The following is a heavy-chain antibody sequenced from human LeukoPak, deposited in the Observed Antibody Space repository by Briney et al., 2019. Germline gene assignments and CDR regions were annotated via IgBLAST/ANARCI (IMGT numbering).Heavy chain of an antibody. V-gene: IGHV1-2*06. D-gene: IGHD5-18*01. CDR3: ARVSAIGGYITYYFDY. J-gene: IGHJ4*02. CDR1: GYTFTGSY. Sequence: GASVKVSCKASGYTFTGSYMHWVRQAPGQGLEGMGRINPNSGGTNYAQKFQGRVTITRDTSISTAYMELSRLRSDDTAVYHCARVSAIGGYITYYFDYWGQGTLVTVSS. CDR2: INPNSGGT.